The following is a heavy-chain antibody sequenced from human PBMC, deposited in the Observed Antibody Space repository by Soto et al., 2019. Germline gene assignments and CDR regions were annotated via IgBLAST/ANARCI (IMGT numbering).Heavy chain of an antibody. D-gene: IGHD3-10*02. Sequence: GASVKVSCKASGYTFTDYSIHWVRQAPGHRLEWMGWINAVTGNTRYSQNFQGRVTFTRDTVATTVNMELTSLTSEDTAVYYCGRDQSGTGYYVDWFDPWGQGTLVTVSS. CDR1: GYTFTDYS. J-gene: IGHJ5*02. V-gene: IGHV1-3*01. CDR2: INAVTGNT. CDR3: GRDQSGTGYYVDWFDP.